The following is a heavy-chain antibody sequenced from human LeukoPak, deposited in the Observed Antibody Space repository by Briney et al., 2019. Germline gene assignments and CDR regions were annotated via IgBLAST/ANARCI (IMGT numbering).Heavy chain of an antibody. J-gene: IGHJ4*02. CDR1: VFTFDDYA. D-gene: IGHD3-22*01. V-gene: IGHV3-9*01. CDR3: AKDDYYDSSGYYGY. CDR2: FSWNSDSI. Sequence: GGSLRLSCAASVFTFDDYAMHWVRQAPGKGLEWVSGFSWNSDSIGYAGSVKGRFTISRDNAKNSLYLQMNSLRAEDTALYYCAKDDYYDSSGYYGYWGQGTLVTVSS.